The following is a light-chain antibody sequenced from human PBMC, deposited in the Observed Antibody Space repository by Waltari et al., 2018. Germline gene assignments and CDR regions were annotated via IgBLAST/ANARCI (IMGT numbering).Light chain of an antibody. Sequence: EIVLTQSPATLSLSPGERATLSCRASQSISSYVAWYQQKPGQAPRILIYDASNRATGIPARFSGSGSGTDFTLTISSLEPEDFAVYYCLHRSNWLFTFGPGTKVDIK. CDR3: LHRSNWLFT. CDR1: QSISSY. V-gene: IGKV3-11*01. CDR2: DAS. J-gene: IGKJ3*01.